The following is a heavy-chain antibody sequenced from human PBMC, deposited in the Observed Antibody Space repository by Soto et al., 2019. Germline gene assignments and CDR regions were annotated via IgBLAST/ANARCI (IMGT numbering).Heavy chain of an antibody. Sequence: SETLSLTCAVYGGSFSGYYWSWIRQPPGKGLEWIGEINHSGSTNYNPSLKSRVTISVDTSKNQFSLKLSSVTAADTAVYYCAITLVYYDILTGRGAAFDIWGQGTMVT. CDR2: INHSGST. J-gene: IGHJ3*02. D-gene: IGHD3-9*01. CDR3: AITLVYYDILTGRGAAFDI. CDR1: GGSFSGYY. V-gene: IGHV4-34*01.